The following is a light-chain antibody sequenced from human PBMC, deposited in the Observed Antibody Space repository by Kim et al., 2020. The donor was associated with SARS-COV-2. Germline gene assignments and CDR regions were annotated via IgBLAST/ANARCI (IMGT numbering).Light chain of an antibody. CDR2: AAS. Sequence: DIQLTQSPSFLSASLGDRVTITCRASQGINSNLGWYQQKTGKAPQLLIYAASTLHSGVPSRFSGSGSGTEFTLTISSLQPEDFATYYCQQHVNYPVTFGQGTRLEIK. J-gene: IGKJ5*01. CDR3: QQHVNYPVT. CDR1: QGINSN. V-gene: IGKV1-9*01.